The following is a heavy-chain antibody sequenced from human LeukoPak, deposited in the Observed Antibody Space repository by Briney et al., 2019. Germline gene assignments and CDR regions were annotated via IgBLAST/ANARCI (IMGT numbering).Heavy chain of an antibody. V-gene: IGHV3-66*02. CDR2: IYSDGTK. D-gene: IGHD2-15*01. J-gene: IGHJ4*02. CDR1: GLTVSDNS. Sequence: GGSLRLSCAVSGLTVSDNSMTWVRQAPGKGLEWVSVIYSDGTKYYADSVKGRFTISRDNSKNTLYLQINSLRAEDTAVYYCAREDKGQVYFDNWGQGTLVTVSS. CDR3: AREDKGQVYFDN.